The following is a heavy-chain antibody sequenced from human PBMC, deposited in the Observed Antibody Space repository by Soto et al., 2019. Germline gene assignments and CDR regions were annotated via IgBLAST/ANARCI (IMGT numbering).Heavy chain of an antibody. CDR3: ARGRVGTMIVVVDY. J-gene: IGHJ4*02. CDR2: ISSSGSTI. V-gene: IGHV3-11*01. Sequence: SXGSLRLSCAASGFTFSDYYMSWIRQAPGKGLEWVSYISSSGSTIYYADSVKGRFTISRDNAKNSLYLQMNSLRAEDTAVYYCARGRVGTMIVVVDYWGQGTLVTVSS. D-gene: IGHD3-22*01. CDR1: GFTFSDYY.